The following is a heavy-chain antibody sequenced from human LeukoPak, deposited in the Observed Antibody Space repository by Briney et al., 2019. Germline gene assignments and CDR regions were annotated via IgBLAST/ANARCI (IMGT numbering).Heavy chain of an antibody. CDR1: GGSIISNSHN. Sequence: SETLSLTCTVSGGSIISNSHNWGWIRQPPGKGLESIGSIYFSEYTYDNASFKSRVTMPVDTSKNQFSLKLHAVTAADTAVYYCARDGRWGGGSDFDYWGQGTLVTVSS. D-gene: IGHD5-24*01. V-gene: IGHV4-39*02. CDR3: ARDGRWGGGSDFDY. CDR2: IYFSEYT. J-gene: IGHJ4*02.